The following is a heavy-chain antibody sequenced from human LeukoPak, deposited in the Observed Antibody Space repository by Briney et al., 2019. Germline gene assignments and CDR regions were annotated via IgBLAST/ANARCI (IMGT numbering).Heavy chain of an antibody. CDR2: INAGNGNT. D-gene: IGHD2-8*01. CDR3: ARLKYCTNGVCYAGFDY. Sequence: SVKVSCKASGYTFTSYAMHWVRQAPGQRLEWMGWINAGNGNTKYSQKFQGRVTITRDTSADTAYMELSSLRSEDTAVYYCARLKYCTNGVCYAGFDYWGQGTLVTVSS. CDR1: GYTFTSYA. J-gene: IGHJ4*02. V-gene: IGHV1-3*01.